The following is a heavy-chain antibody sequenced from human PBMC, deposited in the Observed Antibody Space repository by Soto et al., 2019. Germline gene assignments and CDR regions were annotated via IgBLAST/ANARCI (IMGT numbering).Heavy chain of an antibody. V-gene: IGHV3-30*18. CDR3: AKSRHNWNYVYGMDV. CDR1: GFTFSSYG. Sequence: GGSLRLSCAASGFTFSSYGMHWVRQAPGKGLEWVAVISYDGSNKYYADSVKGRFTISRDNSKNTLYLQMNSLRAEDTAVYYCAKSRHNWNYVYGMDVWGQGTTVTVSS. CDR2: ISYDGSNK. J-gene: IGHJ6*02. D-gene: IGHD1-20*01.